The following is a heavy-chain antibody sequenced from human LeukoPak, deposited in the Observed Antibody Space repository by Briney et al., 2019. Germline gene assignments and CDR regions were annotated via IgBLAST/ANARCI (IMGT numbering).Heavy chain of an antibody. J-gene: IGHJ4*02. V-gene: IGHV4-4*02. D-gene: IGHD2-8*01. Sequence: PSETLSLTCGVSGGSITSTNWWSWVRQPPGQGLEWIGEVSLSGLTNYSPSLSSRVIMALDTSKDHLSLNLTSVTAADTAVYYCSRENGAFSPFGYWGQGTLVTVPS. CDR3: SRENGAFSPFGY. CDR2: VSLSGLT. CDR1: GGSITSTNW.